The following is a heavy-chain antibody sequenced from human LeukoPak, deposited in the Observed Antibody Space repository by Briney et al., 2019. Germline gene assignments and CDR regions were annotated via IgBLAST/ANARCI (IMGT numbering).Heavy chain of an antibody. CDR1: GGTFSSYA. V-gene: IGHV1-69*05. J-gene: IGHJ5*02. Sequence: ASVKVSCKASGGTFSSYAISWVRQAPGQGLEWMGGIIPIFGTANYTQKLQGRVTMTTDTSTSTAYMELSSLRSEDSAVYYCARVPNGGDEFDPWGQGTLVTVSS. CDR2: IIPIFGTA. CDR3: ARVPNGGDEFDP. D-gene: IGHD2-21*02.